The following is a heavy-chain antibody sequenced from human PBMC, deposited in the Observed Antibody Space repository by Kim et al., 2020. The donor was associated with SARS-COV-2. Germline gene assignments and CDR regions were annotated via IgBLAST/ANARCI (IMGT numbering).Heavy chain of an antibody. CDR2: ISSNGGST. D-gene: IGHD1-26*01. CDR3: VKHSLGGWEPRLEYYFDY. V-gene: IGHV3-64D*06. CDR1: GFTFSSYA. Sequence: GGSLRLSCSASGFTFSSYAMHWVRQAPGKGLEYVSAISSNGGSTYYADSVKGRFTISRDNSKNTLYLQMSSLRAEDTAVYYCVKHSLGGWEPRLEYYFDYWGQGTLVTVSS. J-gene: IGHJ4*02.